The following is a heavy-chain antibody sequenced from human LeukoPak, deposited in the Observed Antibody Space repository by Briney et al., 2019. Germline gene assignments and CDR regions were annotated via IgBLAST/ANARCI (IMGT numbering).Heavy chain of an antibody. CDR1: GGSFSGYY. CDR2: INHSGST. V-gene: IGHV4-34*01. Sequence: SETLSLTCAVYGGSFSGYYWSWIRQPPGKGLEWIGEINHSGSTNYNPSLKSRVTISVDTSKNQFSLKLSSVTAADTAVYYCARDVSGYYLYWGQGTLVTVSS. CDR3: ARDVSGYYLY. J-gene: IGHJ4*02. D-gene: IGHD3-22*01.